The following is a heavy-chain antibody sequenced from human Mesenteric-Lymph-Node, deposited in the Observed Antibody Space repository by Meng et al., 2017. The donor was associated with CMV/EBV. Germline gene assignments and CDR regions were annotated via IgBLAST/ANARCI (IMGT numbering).Heavy chain of an antibody. CDR3: IKDGSIAARPDYYYYSYGMDV. J-gene: IGHJ6*02. CDR1: GFTFGAYA. CDR2: IRSKAYGGTT. D-gene: IGHD6-6*01. Sequence: GGSLRLSCTASGFTFGAYAMSWVRQAPGKGLEWVGFIRSKAYGGTTEYAASVKGRFTISRDDSKSIAYLQMNSLKTEDTAVYYCIKDGSIAARPDYYYYSYGMDVWGQGTTVTVSS. V-gene: IGHV3-49*04.